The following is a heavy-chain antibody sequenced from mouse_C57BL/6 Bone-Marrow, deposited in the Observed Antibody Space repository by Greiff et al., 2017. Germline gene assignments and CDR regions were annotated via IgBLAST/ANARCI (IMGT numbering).Heavy chain of an antibody. V-gene: IGHV1-55*01. Sequence: VQLQQPGAELVKPGASVTLSCKASGYTFTGYWINWVKQTPGQGLEWIGDIYPGSGSTTYNEKFKGKATLTVDTSSSTAYMQLSSLTSEDSAVYYCARSDCGSRYGFADGGQGTLVTVSA. D-gene: IGHD1-1*01. CDR1: GYTFTGYW. CDR2: IYPGSGST. CDR3: ARSDCGSRYGFAD. J-gene: IGHJ3*01.